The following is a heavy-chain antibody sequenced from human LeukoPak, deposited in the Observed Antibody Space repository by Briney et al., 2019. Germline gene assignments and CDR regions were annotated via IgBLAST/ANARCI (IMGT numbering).Heavy chain of an antibody. D-gene: IGHD3-22*01. V-gene: IGHV3-23*01. CDR3: AKDPTTFYDSSGYGRYNWFDP. Sequence: PGRSLRLSCAASGLTSSSYTISWVRQAPGQGLEWVSGISGSGGSTYYADSVKGRSTISRDTSKNTLYLQMNSLRAEDTAVYYCAKDPTTFYDSSGYGRYNWFDPWGQGTLVTVSS. J-gene: IGHJ5*02. CDR2: ISGSGGST. CDR1: GLTSSSYT.